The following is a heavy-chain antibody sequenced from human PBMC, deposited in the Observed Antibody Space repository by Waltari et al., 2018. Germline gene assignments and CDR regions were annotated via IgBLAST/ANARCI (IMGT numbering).Heavy chain of an antibody. CDR3: ARGGDGSGWGNWYFDL. CDR2: IDHSGST. Sequence: QVQLQESGPGLVKPSETLSLTCAVSGYSISSGYYWGWIRQPPGKGLEWIGSIDHSGSTYYNPSLKSRVTISVDTSKNQFSLKLSSVTAADTAVYYCARGGDGSGWGNWYFDLWGRGTLVTVSS. V-gene: IGHV4-38-2*01. J-gene: IGHJ2*01. CDR1: GYSISSGYY. D-gene: IGHD6-19*01.